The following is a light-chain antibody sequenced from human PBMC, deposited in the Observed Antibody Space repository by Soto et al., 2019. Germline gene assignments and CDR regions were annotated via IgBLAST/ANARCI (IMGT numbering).Light chain of an antibody. V-gene: IGKV1-27*01. CDR1: QGISNY. CDR2: TES. Sequence: DIQMTQSPSSLSASVGDRVTITCRASQGISNYLAWYQQKPAKVPKLLIYTESTLQSGLPSRFSGSGSGTDFTLTISSLHPDAVATYYRQTYNSAPYTSGPGTKVEI. J-gene: IGKJ3*01. CDR3: QTYNSAPYT.